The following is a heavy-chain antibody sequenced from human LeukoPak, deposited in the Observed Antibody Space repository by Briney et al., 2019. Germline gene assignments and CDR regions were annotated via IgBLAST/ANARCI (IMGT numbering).Heavy chain of an antibody. CDR1: GGTFRKYV. CDR2: FIPVHDTA. J-gene: IGHJ1*01. V-gene: IGHV1-69*10. D-gene: IGHD2-21*01. CDR3: AMLGVIPD. Sequence: ASVKVACKASGGTFRKYVIRWVREAPGQGLEWMGRFIPVHDTANYAHKFQGRVILTADKSTSTAYMELTSLRSEDTAVYYCAMLGVIPDWGQGTLITVSS.